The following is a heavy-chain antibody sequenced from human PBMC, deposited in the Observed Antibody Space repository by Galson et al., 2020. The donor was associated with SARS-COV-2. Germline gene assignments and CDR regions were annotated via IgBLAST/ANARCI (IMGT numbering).Heavy chain of an antibody. CDR2: IGTSDDT. CDR3: VRQGKDCSGGSCYYYGLDV. D-gene: IGHD2-15*01. Sequence: SCAASGFTFSSHDMHWVRQVPGKGLEWVSGIGTSDDTDYLGSVKGRFIISRDDAKNSFYLQMNSLRAGDTAVYYCVRQGKDCSGGSCYYYGLDVWGQG. V-gene: IGHV3-13*04. CDR1: GFTFSSHD. J-gene: IGHJ6*02.